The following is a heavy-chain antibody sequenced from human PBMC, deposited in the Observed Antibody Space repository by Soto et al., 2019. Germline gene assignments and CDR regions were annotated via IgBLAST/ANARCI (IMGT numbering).Heavy chain of an antibody. Sequence: SSVKVSCKASGCTFSGYAISWVRQAPGQGLEWMGGIIPIFGTANYAQKFQGRVTITADESTSTAYMELSSLRSEDTAVYYCASSDIVVVPAANFYYFAYWGQGTLVPVSS. D-gene: IGHD2-2*01. CDR2: IIPIFGTA. J-gene: IGHJ4*02. CDR3: ASSDIVVVPAANFYYFAY. CDR1: GCTFSGYA. V-gene: IGHV1-69*13.